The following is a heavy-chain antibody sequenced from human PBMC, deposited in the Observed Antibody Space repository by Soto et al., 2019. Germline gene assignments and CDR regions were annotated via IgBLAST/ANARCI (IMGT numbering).Heavy chain of an antibody. CDR2: ISSSSSYT. Sequence: PGGSLILSCVASGFTFSDYYMSWIRQAPGKGLEWVSYISSSSSYTNYADSVKGRFTISRDNAKNSLYLQMNSLRAEDTAVYYCARDHHRYSGYDYVDYWGQGTLVTGSS. J-gene: IGHJ4*02. D-gene: IGHD5-12*01. CDR1: GFTFSDYY. CDR3: ARDHHRYSGYDYVDY. V-gene: IGHV3-11*05.